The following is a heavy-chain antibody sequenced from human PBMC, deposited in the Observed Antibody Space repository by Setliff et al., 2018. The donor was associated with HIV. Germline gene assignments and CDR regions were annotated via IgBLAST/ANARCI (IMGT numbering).Heavy chain of an antibody. V-gene: IGHV4-38-2*01. CDR3: AIHRWLVVAFDI. CDR1: GYSISSGYY. J-gene: IGHJ3*02. CDR2: IYHSGST. Sequence: SETLSLTCAVSGYSISSGYYWGWIRQPPGKGLEWIGSIYHSGSTYSNPSLKSRVTISVDTSKNQFSLKLSSVTAADTAVYYCAIHRWLVVAFDIWGQGTMVTVSS. D-gene: IGHD6-19*01.